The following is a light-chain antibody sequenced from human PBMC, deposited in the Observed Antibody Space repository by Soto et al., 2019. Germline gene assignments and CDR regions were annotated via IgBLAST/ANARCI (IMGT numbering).Light chain of an antibody. CDR2: KVS. Sequence: DVVMTQSPLSLPVTLGQPASISCRSSQSLVYSDGNTYLHWFQQRPGQSPRRLIYKVSNRDSGVPDRFSGSWSGTDFTLKISRVEAEDVGFYYCMQGAHWPYTFGQGTKLEIK. J-gene: IGKJ2*01. CDR3: MQGAHWPYT. V-gene: IGKV2-30*01. CDR1: QSLVYSDGNTY.